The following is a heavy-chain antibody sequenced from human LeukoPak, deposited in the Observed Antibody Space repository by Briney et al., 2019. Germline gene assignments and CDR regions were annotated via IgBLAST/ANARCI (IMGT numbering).Heavy chain of an antibody. Sequence: GGSLRLSCAGSGFPFSIYGMNWVRQAPGKGLEWVSGISPGGGPTYYADSVKGRFTISRDDSKNTLYLQMNNLRAEDTAVYYCQGLGTDYHFGPFDIWGQGTVVTVSS. J-gene: IGHJ3*02. D-gene: IGHD3/OR15-3a*01. V-gene: IGHV3-23*01. CDR3: QGLGTDYHFGPFDI. CDR2: ISPGGGPT. CDR1: GFPFSIYG.